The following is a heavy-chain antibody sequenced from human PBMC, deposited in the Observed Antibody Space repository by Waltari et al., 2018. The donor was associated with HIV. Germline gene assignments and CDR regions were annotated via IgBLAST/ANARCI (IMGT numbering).Heavy chain of an antibody. CDR1: GYTIPEFS. CDR3: ATFCLCCSSTSCPFDP. J-gene: IGHJ5*02. CDR2: VDPEDGET. V-gene: IGHV1-24*01. Sequence: QVQLVQSGAEVKKPGASVKVSCKVSGYTIPEFSMHWVRQAPGKGLEWMGGVDPEDGETIYAQKFQGRVTMTEDTSTDTAYMELSSLRSEDTAVYYCATFCLCCSSTSCPFDPWGQGTLVTVSS. D-gene: IGHD2-2*01.